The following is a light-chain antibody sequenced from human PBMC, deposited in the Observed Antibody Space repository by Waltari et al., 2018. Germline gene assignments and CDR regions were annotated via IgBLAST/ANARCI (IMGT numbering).Light chain of an antibody. CDR3: QSYDNTSGSI. CDR2: GNG. CDR1: SSNIGAGYG. V-gene: IGLV1-40*01. Sequence: QSGLTQPPSVSGAPGQRVTISCTGSSSNIGAGYGVHWYQLFPGTAPNLLIYGNGNRPSGVPDRFSGSKSGTSASLAITGLQAEDEADYYCQSYDNTSGSIFGGGTKLTVL. J-gene: IGLJ2*01.